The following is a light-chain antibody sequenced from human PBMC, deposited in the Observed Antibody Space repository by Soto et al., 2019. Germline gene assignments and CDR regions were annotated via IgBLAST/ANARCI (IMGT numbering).Light chain of an antibody. V-gene: IGKV1-39*01. CDR3: QQTYTTPRT. Sequence: DIQMTQSPSSLSASVGDRVTITCRASQSISSFLNWDQQKPGEAPKLLIYAATSLHSGVPSRFSGSGSATDFTLTISSLQPEDFATYYCQQTYTTPRTFGQGTTVEI. CDR1: QSISSF. J-gene: IGKJ1*01. CDR2: AAT.